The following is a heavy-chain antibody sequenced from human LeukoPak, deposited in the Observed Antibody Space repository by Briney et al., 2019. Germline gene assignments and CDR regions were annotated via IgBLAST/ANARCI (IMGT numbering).Heavy chain of an antibody. D-gene: IGHD2-8*01. CDR3: ARVYDESCFDY. CDR1: GGSISSSSYY. CDR2: IYYSGST. J-gene: IGHJ4*02. V-gene: IGHV4-39*07. Sequence: PSETLSLTCTVSGGSISSSSYYWGWIRQPPGKGLEWIGSIYYSGSTYYNPSLKSRVTISVDTSKNQFSLKLSSVTAADTAVYYCARVYDESCFDYWGQGTLVTVSS.